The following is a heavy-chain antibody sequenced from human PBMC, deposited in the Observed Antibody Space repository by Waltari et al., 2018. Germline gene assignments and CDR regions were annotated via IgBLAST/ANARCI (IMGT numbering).Heavy chain of an antibody. CDR1: GGSISRYY. CDR2: IYYSGST. Sequence: QVQLQESGPGLVKPSETLSLTCTVSGGSISRYYWSWIRQPPGKGLEWIGYIYYSGSTNYSPSLKSRVTISVDTSKSQFSLKLSSVTAADTAVYYCARGDHYYYHMDVWGKGTTVTIS. CDR3: ARGDHYYYHMDV. D-gene: IGHD3-16*01. J-gene: IGHJ6*03. V-gene: IGHV4-59*01.